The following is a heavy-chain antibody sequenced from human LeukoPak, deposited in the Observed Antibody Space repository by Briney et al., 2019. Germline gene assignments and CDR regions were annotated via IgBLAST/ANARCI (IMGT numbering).Heavy chain of an antibody. D-gene: IGHD1-26*01. CDR2: INPNSGGT. V-gene: IGHV1-2*02. J-gene: IGHJ6*03. CDR3: ARGWSGSYYSHYYYYMDV. CDR1: GYTFTGYY. Sequence: ASVKVSCKASGYTFTGYYMHWVRQAPGQGLGLMGWINPNSGGTNYTQKFQGRVSMNRDTSISTAYMELSRLRSDDTAVYYCARGWSGSYYSHYYYYMDVWGKGTTVTVSS.